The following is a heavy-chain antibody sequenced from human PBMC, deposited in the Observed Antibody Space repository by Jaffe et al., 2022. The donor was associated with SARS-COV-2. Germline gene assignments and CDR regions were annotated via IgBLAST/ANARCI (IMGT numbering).Heavy chain of an antibody. CDR3: GRAAYIDV. V-gene: IGHV1-3*01. CDR1: GYTFTNYA. Sequence: QVQFVQSGAEVKKPGASVKVSCKASGYTFTNYAIHWVRQAPGQGLEWMGWINAANGNTKYSQRFQDRVTITRDTSASTAYMELSSLTSEDTAVYYCGRAAYIDVWGKGATVTVSS. CDR2: INAANGNT. J-gene: IGHJ6*03.